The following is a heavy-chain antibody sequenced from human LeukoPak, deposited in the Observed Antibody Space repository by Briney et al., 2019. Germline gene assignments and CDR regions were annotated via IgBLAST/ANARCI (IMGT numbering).Heavy chain of an antibody. V-gene: IGHV1-24*01. CDR3: AVGATKDFDY. CDR2: FDPEDGET. D-gene: IGHD1-26*01. J-gene: IGHJ4*02. CDR1: GYTLTELS. Sequence: ASVKVSXKASGYTLTELSMHWVRQAPGKGLEWMGGFDPEDGETIYAQKFQDRVTMTEDTSTDTAYMELSSLRSEDTAVYYCAVGATKDFDYWGQGTLVTVSS.